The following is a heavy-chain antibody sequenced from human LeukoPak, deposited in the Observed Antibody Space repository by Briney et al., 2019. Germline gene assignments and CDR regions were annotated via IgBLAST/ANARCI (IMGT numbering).Heavy chain of an antibody. D-gene: IGHD3-22*01. J-gene: IGHJ4*02. CDR3: ATVQPPHYYDRYYFDY. CDR1: GYTLTELS. Sequence: ASVKVSCKVSGYTLTELSMHWVRQAPGKGLEWMGGFDPEDGETIYAQKFQGRVTMTEDTSTDTAYMELSSLRSEDTAVYYCATVQPPHYYDRYYFDYWGQGTLVTVSS. V-gene: IGHV1-24*01. CDR2: FDPEDGET.